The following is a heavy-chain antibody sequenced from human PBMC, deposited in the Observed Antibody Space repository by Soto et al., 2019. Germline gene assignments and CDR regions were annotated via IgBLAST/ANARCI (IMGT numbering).Heavy chain of an antibody. CDR1: GFIFSDYY. Sequence: QEHLMESGGGLVKPGGSLRLSCAGSGFIFSDYYITWMRRAPGKGLEWVSYINTFSSAIYYADSVKGRFTISRDNAKNSVYLQMNSLRAEDTAVYYCARRLQWQLRPLDSWGRGTLVTVSS. V-gene: IGHV3-11*01. J-gene: IGHJ4*02. D-gene: IGHD6-19*01. CDR3: ARRLQWQLRPLDS. CDR2: INTFSSAI.